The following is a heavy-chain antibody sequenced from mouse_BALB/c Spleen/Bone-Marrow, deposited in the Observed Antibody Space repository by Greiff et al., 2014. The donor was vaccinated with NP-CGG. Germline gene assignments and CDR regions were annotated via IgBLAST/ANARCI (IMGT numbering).Heavy chain of an antibody. D-gene: IGHD1-1*01. CDR2: IDPANGNT. Sequence: VQLQQSGAELVKPGASVKLSCTASGFNIKDTYMHWVKQRPEQGLEWIGRIDPANGNTKYDPKSQGKATITADTSSNTAYLQLSSLTSEDTAVDYWAADYYGSSYGFAYWGQGTLVTVSA. V-gene: IGHV14-3*02. CDR1: GFNIKDTY. CDR3: AADYYGSSYGFAY. J-gene: IGHJ3*01.